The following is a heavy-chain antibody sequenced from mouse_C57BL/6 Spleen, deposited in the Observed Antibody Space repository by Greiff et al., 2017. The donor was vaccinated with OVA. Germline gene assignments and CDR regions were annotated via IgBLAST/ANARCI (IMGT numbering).Heavy chain of an antibody. Sequence: EVQGVESGGDLVKPGGSLKLSCAASGFTFSSYGMSWVRQTPDKRLEWVATISSGGSYTYYPDSVKGRFTISRDNAKNTLYLQMSSLKSEDTAMYYCARPYDYDWFAYWGQGTLVTVSA. V-gene: IGHV5-6*01. CDR1: GFTFSSYG. CDR3: ARPYDYDWFAY. CDR2: ISSGGSYT. D-gene: IGHD2-4*01. J-gene: IGHJ3*01.